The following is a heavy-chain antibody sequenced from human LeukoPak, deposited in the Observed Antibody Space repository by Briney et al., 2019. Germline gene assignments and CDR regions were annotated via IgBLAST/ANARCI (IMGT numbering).Heavy chain of an antibody. D-gene: IGHD3-10*01. CDR2: INTNTGHP. CDR1: GYSFRKYG. J-gene: IGHJ4*02. CDR3: ARAYYGSGSYFDY. V-gene: IGHV7-4-1*01. Sequence: ASVKLSCKASGYSFRKYGVNWVRQAPGQGPEYMGWINTNTGHPTYVQGFTGRFVFSLNTSVSTAYLQIDSLKSEDTAVYYCARAYYGSGSYFDYWGQGTLVTVSS.